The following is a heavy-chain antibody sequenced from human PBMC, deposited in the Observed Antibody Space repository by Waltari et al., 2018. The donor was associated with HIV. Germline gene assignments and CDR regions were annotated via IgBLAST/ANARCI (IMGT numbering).Heavy chain of an antibody. D-gene: IGHD6-6*01. CDR2: INPNSGGT. CDR1: GYTFTGYY. Sequence: QVQLVQSGAEVKKPGASVKVSCKASGYTFTGYYMHWVRQAPGQGLEWMGWINPNSGGTNYAQKFQGWVTMTRDTSISTAYMELSRLRSDDTAVYYCARESVFEYSSLRGMDVWGQGTTVTVSS. V-gene: IGHV1-2*04. J-gene: IGHJ6*02. CDR3: ARESVFEYSSLRGMDV.